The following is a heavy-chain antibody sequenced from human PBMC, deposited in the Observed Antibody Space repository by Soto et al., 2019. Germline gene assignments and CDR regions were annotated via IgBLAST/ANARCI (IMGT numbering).Heavy chain of an antibody. Sequence: PSETLSLTCAVYGGSFSGYYWSWIRQPPGKXLEWIGEINHSGSTNYNPSLKSRVTISVDTSKNQFSLKLSSVTAADTAVYYCERFRWDSSGWYSNYPFDYWGQGPLVTVS. CDR2: INHSGST. D-gene: IGHD6-19*01. J-gene: IGHJ4*02. CDR3: ERFRWDSSGWYSNYPFDY. CDR1: GGSFSGYY. V-gene: IGHV4-34*01.